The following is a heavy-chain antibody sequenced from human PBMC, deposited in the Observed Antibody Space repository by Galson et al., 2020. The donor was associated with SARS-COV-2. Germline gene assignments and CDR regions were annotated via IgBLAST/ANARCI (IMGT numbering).Heavy chain of an antibody. V-gene: IGHV4-61*02. D-gene: IGHD3-10*01. CDR1: GGSISSANYY. CDR3: ARGRPGGVTMVRGSIISRYYVMDV. CDR2: IYTSGST. J-gene: IGHJ6*02. Sequence: SETLSLTCPVSGGSISSANYYWSWIRQPAGKGLEWIGRIYTSGSTNYNPSLKSRVTISVDTSKNQFSLKLSSVTAADTAVYYCARGRPGGVTMVRGSIISRYYVMDVWCQGTTVTVSS.